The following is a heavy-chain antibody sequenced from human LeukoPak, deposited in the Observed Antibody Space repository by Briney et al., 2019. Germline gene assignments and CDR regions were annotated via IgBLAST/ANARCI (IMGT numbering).Heavy chain of an antibody. V-gene: IGHV3-21*01. D-gene: IGHD1-20*01. J-gene: IGHJ4*02. CDR2: ISSSSIYI. CDR3: ARGVDNWNQCPSDY. Sequence: PGGSLRLSCAASGFTFSDYGMSWVRQAPGKGLEWVSSISSSSIYIYYADSLKGRFTISRDNGKKSLYLQMNSLRAEDTAVYYCARGVDNWNQCPSDYWGQGTLVTVSS. CDR1: GFTFSDYG.